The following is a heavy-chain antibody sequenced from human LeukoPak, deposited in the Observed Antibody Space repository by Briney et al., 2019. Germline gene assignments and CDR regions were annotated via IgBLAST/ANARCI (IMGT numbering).Heavy chain of an antibody. CDR2: IIPIFGTA. Sequence: ASVKVSCKASGDTFSSYAISWVRQAPGQGLEWMGGIIPIFGTANYAQKFQGRVTITADESTSTAYMELSSLRSEDTAVYYCARSTRSEYSSSSYWGQGTLVTGSP. CDR1: GDTFSSYA. V-gene: IGHV1-69*13. J-gene: IGHJ4*02. CDR3: ARSTRSEYSSSSY. D-gene: IGHD6-6*01.